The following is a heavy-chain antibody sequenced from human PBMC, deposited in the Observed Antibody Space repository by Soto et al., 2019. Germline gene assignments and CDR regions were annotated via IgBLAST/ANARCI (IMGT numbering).Heavy chain of an antibody. CDR2: TYYRSKWIH. CDR3: AGVVWFRGMDV. CDR1: GDSVSSSSAA. Sequence: QTLSLACDICGDSVSSSSAAWNWIRHSPSRGLVWLGRTYYRSKWIHEYTVSMESRITINPDTSKNQFSLHIYSVTPEDTAVYYCAGVVWFRGMDVWGQGTQVTVYS. D-gene: IGHD3-16*01. J-gene: IGHJ6*02. V-gene: IGHV6-1*01.